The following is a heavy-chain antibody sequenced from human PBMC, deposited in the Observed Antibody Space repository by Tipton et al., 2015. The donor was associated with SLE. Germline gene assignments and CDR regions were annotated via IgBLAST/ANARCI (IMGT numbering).Heavy chain of an antibody. J-gene: IGHJ2*01. V-gene: IGHV3-13*05. CDR2: IGTAGDP. D-gene: IGHD1-14*01. Sequence: SLRLSCAASGFTVSSNEMSWVRQAPGKGLEWVSAIGTAGDPYYPGSVKGRFTISRENAKNSLYLQMNSLRAGDTAVYYCARSGLDWYFDLWGRGTLVTVSS. CDR3: ARSGLDWYFDL. CDR1: GFTVSSNE.